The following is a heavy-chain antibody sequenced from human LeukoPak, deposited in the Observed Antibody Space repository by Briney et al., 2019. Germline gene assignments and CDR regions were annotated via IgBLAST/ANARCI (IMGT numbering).Heavy chain of an antibody. V-gene: IGHV4-59*08. J-gene: IGHJ4*02. D-gene: IGHD3-22*01. CDR2: IYHSGST. Sequence: SETLSLTCTVSGGSISSYYWSWIRQPPGKGLEWIGYIYHSGSTNYNPSLKSRVTISVDTSKNQFSLKLSSVTAADTAVYYCGGSSGYHPDPYYFDYWGQGTLVTVSS. CDR3: GGSSGYHPDPYYFDY. CDR1: GGSISSYY.